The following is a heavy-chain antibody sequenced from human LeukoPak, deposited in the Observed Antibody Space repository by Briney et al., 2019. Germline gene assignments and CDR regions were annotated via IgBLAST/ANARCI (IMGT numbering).Heavy chain of an antibody. CDR2: ISYDGGNK. CDR3: ARGEGSSGYFGHALNWFEP. J-gene: IGHJ5*02. V-gene: IGHV3-30-3*01. CDR1: GFTFSSYA. Sequence: RSLRLSCAASGFTFSSYAMHWVRQAPGKGLEWLAVISYDGGNKYYADSVKGRFTISRDNSKNTPYLQMHSPRDEDTAVYYCARGEGSSGYFGHALNWFEPWGQGTLVTVTS. D-gene: IGHD3-22*01.